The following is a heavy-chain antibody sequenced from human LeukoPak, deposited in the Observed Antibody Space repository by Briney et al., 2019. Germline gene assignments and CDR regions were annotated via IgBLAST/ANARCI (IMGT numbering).Heavy chain of an antibody. V-gene: IGHV1-2*02. CDR3: ARGVVVRGVIFGY. CDR1: GYTFTGYY. Sequence: GASVKVSCKASGYTFTGYYMHWVRQAPGQGLEWMGWINPNSGGTNYAQKFQGRVTMTRDTSISTAYMELSRLRSDDTAVYYCARGVVVRGVIFGYWGQGTLVTVSS. J-gene: IGHJ4*02. D-gene: IGHD3-10*01. CDR2: INPNSGGT.